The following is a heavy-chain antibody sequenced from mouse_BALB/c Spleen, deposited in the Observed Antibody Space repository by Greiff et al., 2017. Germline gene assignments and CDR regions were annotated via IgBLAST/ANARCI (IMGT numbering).Heavy chain of an antibody. V-gene: IGHV1S81*02. CDR2: INPSNGRT. CDR3: AKLGQAMDY. J-gene: IGHJ4*01. D-gene: IGHD4-1*01. CDR1: GYTFTSYW. Sequence: VQLQQPGAELVKPGASVKLSCKASGYTFTSYWMHWVKQRPGQGLEWIGEINPSNGRTNYNEKFKSKATLTVDKSSSTAYMQLSSLTSEDSAVYYCAKLGQAMDYWGQGTSVTVSS.